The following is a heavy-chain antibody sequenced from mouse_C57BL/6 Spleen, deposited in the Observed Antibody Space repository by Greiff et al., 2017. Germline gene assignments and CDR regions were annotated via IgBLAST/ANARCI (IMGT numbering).Heavy chain of an antibody. Sequence: QVQLQQSGAELVKPGASVKISCKASGYAFSSYWMNWVKQRPGKGLEWIGQIYPGDGDTNYNGKFKGKATLTADKSSSTAYMQLSSLTSEDSAVYFCAKGVDGYYGYYAMDYWGQGTSVTVSS. V-gene: IGHV1-80*01. J-gene: IGHJ4*01. D-gene: IGHD2-3*01. CDR3: AKGVDGYYGYYAMDY. CDR2: IYPGDGDT. CDR1: GYAFSSYW.